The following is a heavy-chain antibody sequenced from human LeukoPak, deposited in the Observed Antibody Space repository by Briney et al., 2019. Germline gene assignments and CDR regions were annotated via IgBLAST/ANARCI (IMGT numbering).Heavy chain of an antibody. CDR2: VVNSGSNT. CDR1: GFTFSTYA. J-gene: IGHJ2*01. CDR3: AAAMTEYWYLDL. D-gene: IGHD2-21*02. Sequence: PGGSLRLSCAASGFTFSTYAMSWVRRAPGKGRGWVSGVVNSGSNTYYVDSLKGRFTISRDNYKNMLWLQMNSLRVEDTAVYYCAAAMTEYWYLDLWGRGTLVSVSS. V-gene: IGHV3-23*05.